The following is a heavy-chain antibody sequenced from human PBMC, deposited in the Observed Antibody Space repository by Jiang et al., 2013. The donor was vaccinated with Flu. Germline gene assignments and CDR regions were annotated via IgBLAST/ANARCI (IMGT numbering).Heavy chain of an antibody. V-gene: IGHV1-8*01. CDR3: ARAGYCSGGSCYLGILNYY. J-gene: IGHJ4*02. CDR1: GYTFTSYD. Sequence: SGAEVKKPGASVKVSCKASGYTFTSYDINWVRQATGQGLEWMGWMNPNSGNTGYAQKFQGRVTMTRNTSISTAYMELSSLRSGDTAVYYCARAGYCSGGSCYLGILNYYWGQGTLVTVSS. D-gene: IGHD2-15*01. CDR2: MNPNSGNT.